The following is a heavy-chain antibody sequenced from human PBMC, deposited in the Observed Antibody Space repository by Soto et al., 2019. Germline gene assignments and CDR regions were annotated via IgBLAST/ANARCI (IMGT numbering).Heavy chain of an antibody. J-gene: IGHJ5*02. D-gene: IGHD1-26*01. Sequence: XTLSIPCTVSGGSLSSYDWSWIRQPAGKGLEWIGRIYTSGSTNYNTSLKSRVTMSVDTSKKQFSLKLSSVTAADTAVYYCARDLLIVGATGWFDPWGQGTLVTVSS. CDR1: GGSLSSYD. CDR3: ARDLLIVGATGWFDP. V-gene: IGHV4-4*07. CDR2: IYTSGST.